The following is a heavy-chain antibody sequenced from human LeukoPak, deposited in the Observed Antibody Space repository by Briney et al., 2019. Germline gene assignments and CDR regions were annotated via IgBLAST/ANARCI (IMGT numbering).Heavy chain of an antibody. CDR1: RFTLSRYW. V-gene: IGHV3-7*04. CDR2: IKGDGSDN. Sequence: GGSLRLSRAPSRFTLSRYWMSCVRQAPGKGLEWVANIKGDGSDNHYVVSVRGRFTISRDNAKISLYLQMNSLRAEATAVYACARDLGYYRADYWGQGTLVTVSS. CDR3: ARDLGYYRADY. D-gene: IGHD1-26*01. J-gene: IGHJ4*02.